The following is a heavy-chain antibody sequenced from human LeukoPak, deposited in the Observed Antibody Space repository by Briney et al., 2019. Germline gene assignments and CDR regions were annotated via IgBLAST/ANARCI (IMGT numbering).Heavy chain of an antibody. CDR1: GLTVSSNY. V-gene: IGHV3-53*01. D-gene: IGHD5-12*01. CDR3: ARGGNSGYDLYDGFDI. Sequence: GGSLRLSCAASGLTVSSNYMSWVRQAPGKGLEWVSVIYSGGSTYYADSVKGRFTISRDNSKNTLYLQMNSLRAEDTAVYYCARGGNSGYDLYDGFDIWGQGTMVTVSS. CDR2: IYSGGST. J-gene: IGHJ3*02.